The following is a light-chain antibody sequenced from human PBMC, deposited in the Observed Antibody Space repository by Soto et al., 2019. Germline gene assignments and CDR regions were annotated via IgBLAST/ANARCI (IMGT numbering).Light chain of an antibody. CDR3: MQATQFPWT. CDR1: ESLVDSDGNTF. Sequence: IVMTQTPLSSPVTLGQAASISCRSSESLVDSDGNTFLSWLHQRPGQPPRLLIYRISNRLSGVPDRFSGSGAGTDFTLKISRVEAEDVGLFYCMQATQFPWTFGQGTKVDIK. V-gene: IGKV2-24*01. J-gene: IGKJ1*01. CDR2: RIS.